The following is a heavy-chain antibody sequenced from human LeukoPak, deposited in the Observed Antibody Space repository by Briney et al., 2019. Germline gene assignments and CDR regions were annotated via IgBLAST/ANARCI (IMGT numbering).Heavy chain of an antibody. D-gene: IGHD2/OR15-2a*01. CDR2: IIPIFGTA. J-gene: IGHJ3*02. V-gene: IGHV1-69*05. Sequence: GASVKVSCKASGGTFSSYAISWVRQAPGQGLEWMGGIIPIFGTANYAQKFQGRVTITTDESTSTAYMELSSLRSEDTAVYYCARVRSTNFPQPDAFDIWGQGTMVTVSS. CDR1: GGTFSSYA. CDR3: ARVRSTNFPQPDAFDI.